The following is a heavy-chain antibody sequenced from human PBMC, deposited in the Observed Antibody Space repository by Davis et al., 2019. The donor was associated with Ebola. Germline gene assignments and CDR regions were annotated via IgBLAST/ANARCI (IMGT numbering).Heavy chain of an antibody. CDR2: INPNSGGT. V-gene: IGHV1-2*02. CDR1: GYTFTGYY. D-gene: IGHD1-26*01. CDR3: AAGVSCDY. Sequence: ASVKVSCKASGYTFTGYYLHWVRQAPGQGLEWMGWINPNSGGTKYAQKFQGRVTMTTDTSITTAYMELSSLTSDDTAVYYCAAGVSCDYWGQGTLVTVSS. J-gene: IGHJ4*02.